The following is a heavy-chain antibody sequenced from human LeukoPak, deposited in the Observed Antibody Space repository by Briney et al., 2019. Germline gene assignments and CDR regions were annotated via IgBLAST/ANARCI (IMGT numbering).Heavy chain of an antibody. CDR3: ARDSGIASAGD. CDR2: IYSGGNT. J-gene: IGHJ4*02. CDR1: GFTFSNAW. D-gene: IGHD6-13*01. Sequence: PGGSLRLSCAASGFTFSNAWMSWVRQAPGKGLEWVSIIYSGGNTYYADSVKGRFTISRDNSKNTLYLQMNSLRAEDTAVYYCARDSGIASAGDWGQGTLVTVSS. V-gene: IGHV3-53*01.